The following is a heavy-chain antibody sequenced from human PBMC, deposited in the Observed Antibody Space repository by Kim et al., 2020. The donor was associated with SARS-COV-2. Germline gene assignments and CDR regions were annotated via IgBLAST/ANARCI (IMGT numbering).Heavy chain of an antibody. CDR3: VREGYCDSSGWGGAFDI. CDR2: ISSNGGST. CDR1: GFTFSSYA. V-gene: IGHV3-64D*06. Sequence: GGSLRLSCSASGFTFSSYAMHWVRQAPGKGLEYVSAISSNGGSTYYADSVKGRFTISRDNSKNTLYLQMSSLRAEDTAVYYCVREGYCDSSGWGGAFDIWGQGTMVTVSS. J-gene: IGHJ3*02. D-gene: IGHD3-22*01.